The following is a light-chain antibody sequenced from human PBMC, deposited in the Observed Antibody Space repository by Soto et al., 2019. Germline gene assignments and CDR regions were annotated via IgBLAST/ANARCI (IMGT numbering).Light chain of an antibody. Sequence: DIVMTQSPDSLTLSLGERATINCKSSQSVFSRFRNKNYLGWFQQKPGQPPRLLIYRASTRESGVSDRFSGSGSGTDFTLTINSLQAEDVAVYYCQQYYTTPTWTFGQGTKVDIK. V-gene: IGKV4-1*01. J-gene: IGKJ1*01. CDR2: RAS. CDR3: QQYYTTPTWT. CDR1: QSVFSRFRNKNY.